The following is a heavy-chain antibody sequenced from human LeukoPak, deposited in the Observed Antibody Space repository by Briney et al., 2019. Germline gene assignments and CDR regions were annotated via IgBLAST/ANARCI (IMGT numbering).Heavy chain of an antibody. V-gene: IGHV3-21*01. D-gene: IGHD3-16*01. Sequence: GGSLRLSCAASGFTFSSYSMNWVRQAPGKGLEWVSSIGSSSSYIYYADSVKGRFTISRDNAKNSLYLQMNSLRAEDTAVYYCARERGTATDHWGQGTLVTVSS. CDR3: ARERGTATDH. CDR2: IGSSSSYI. J-gene: IGHJ4*02. CDR1: GFTFSSYS.